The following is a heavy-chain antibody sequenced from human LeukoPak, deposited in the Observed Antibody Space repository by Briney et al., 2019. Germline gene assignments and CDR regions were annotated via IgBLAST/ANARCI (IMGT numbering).Heavy chain of an antibody. CDR1: GGSISSYY. D-gene: IGHD5-18*01. J-gene: IGHJ4*02. CDR3: ATGRGYSYGYPFDY. CDR2: IYYSGST. Sequence: TSETLSLTCTVSGGSISSYYWSWIRQPPGKGLEWIGYIYYSGSTNYNPSLKSRVTISVDTSKNQFSLKLSSVTAADTAVYYCATGRGYSYGYPFDYWGQGTLVTVSS. V-gene: IGHV4-59*01.